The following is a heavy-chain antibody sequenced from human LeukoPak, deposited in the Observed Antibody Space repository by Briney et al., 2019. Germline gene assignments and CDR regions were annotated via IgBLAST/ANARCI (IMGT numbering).Heavy chain of an antibody. Sequence: GGSLRLSCAASGFTFDDYGLSWVRQAPGKGLEWVSGINWNGGSTGYADSVKGRFTISRDNAKNSLYLQMNSLRAEDTAVYYCAREAYYDFWSGYTEDYYYYMDVWGKGTTVTVSS. CDR3: AREAYYDFWSGYTEDYYYYMDV. V-gene: IGHV3-20*04. CDR2: INWNGGST. J-gene: IGHJ6*03. CDR1: GFTFDDYG. D-gene: IGHD3-3*01.